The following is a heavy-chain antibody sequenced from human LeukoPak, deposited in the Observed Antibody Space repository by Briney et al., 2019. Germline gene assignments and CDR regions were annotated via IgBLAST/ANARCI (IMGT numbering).Heavy chain of an antibody. D-gene: IGHD2-2*01. Sequence: PGGSLRLSCAASGFTFSNAWMSWVRQAPGKGLEWAGRIKRKTDGGTTDYAAPVKGRFTISRDDSKNTLYLQMNRLKTEDTAVYYCTTVSTFVPAAMPTLRYYYYYMDVWGKGTMVTVSS. CDR1: GFTFSNAW. CDR2: IKRKTDGGTT. J-gene: IGHJ6*03. CDR3: TTVSTFVPAAMPTLRYYYYYMDV. V-gene: IGHV3-15*01.